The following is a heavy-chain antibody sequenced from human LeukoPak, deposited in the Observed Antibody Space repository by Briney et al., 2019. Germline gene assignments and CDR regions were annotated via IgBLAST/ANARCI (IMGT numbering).Heavy chain of an antibody. Sequence: SETLSLTCTVSGGSISNYYWSWIRQPPGKGLEWIGYLYYSGSTNYNPSLKSRVTISGDTSKNQFSLKLTSVTAADTAVYYCARGLGSRYYFNSWGQGTLVTVSS. V-gene: IGHV4-59*01. CDR1: GGSISNYY. CDR2: LYYSGST. J-gene: IGHJ4*02. CDR3: ARGLGSRYYFNS. D-gene: IGHD3-10*01.